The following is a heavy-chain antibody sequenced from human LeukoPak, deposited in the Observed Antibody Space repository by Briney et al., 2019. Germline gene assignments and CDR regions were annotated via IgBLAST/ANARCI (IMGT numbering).Heavy chain of an antibody. D-gene: IGHD3-10*01. J-gene: IGHJ4*02. CDR1: GFTFDDYA. Sequence: PGGSLRLSCAASGFTFDDYAMHWVRQAPGKGPEWVSGISWNSGSIGYADSVKGRFTISRDNAKNSLYLQMNSLRAEDTALYYYAKATTMVRGVIIQYYFDYWGQGTLVTVSS. CDR3: AKATTMVRGVIIQYYFDY. CDR2: ISWNSGSI. V-gene: IGHV3-9*01.